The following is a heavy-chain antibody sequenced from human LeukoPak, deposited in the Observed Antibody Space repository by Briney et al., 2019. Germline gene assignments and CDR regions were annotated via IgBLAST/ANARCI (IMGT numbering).Heavy chain of an antibody. CDR1: GFTVSSSY. CDR3: ARGGRPDY. Sequence: PGGSLRLSCAASGFTVSSSYMNWVRQAPGKGLEWVSVIYSGGSTYYADSVKGRFTISRDNAKNSLYLQMSSLRAEDTAVYYCARGGRPDYWGQGTLVTVSS. D-gene: IGHD3-10*01. CDR2: IYSGGST. V-gene: IGHV3-53*01. J-gene: IGHJ4*02.